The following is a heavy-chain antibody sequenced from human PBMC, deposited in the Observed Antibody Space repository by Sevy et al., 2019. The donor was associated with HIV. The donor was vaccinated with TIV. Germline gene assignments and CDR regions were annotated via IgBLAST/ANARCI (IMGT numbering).Heavy chain of an antibody. J-gene: IGHJ4*02. CDR1: GFTFSGYA. CDR3: ARHDDYYAIGGTVTFDY. CDR2: VSNRGDDT. D-gene: IGHD4-17*01. Sequence: GGSLRLSCSASGFTFSGYAMSWVRQAPGKGLEWVSTVSNRGDDTYYADSVKGRFTISRDNSKDTLYLHLNSLRGDDTAVYFRARHDDYYAIGGTVTFDYWGQGAQVTVSS. V-gene: IGHV3-23*01.